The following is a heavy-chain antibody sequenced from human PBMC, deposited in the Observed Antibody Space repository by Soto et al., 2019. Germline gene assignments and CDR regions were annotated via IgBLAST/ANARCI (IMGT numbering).Heavy chain of an antibody. V-gene: IGHV1-46*01. D-gene: IGHD4-17*01. CDR2: INPSGGGT. J-gene: IGHJ4*02. CDR1: GYTFTNYY. CDR3: ARDFPFYGGTHYDY. Sequence: ASVKVSCKASGYTFTNYYIHWVRQAPGQGLEWMGIINPSGGGTTYAQNFQGRVTMTRDTSTSTVYMELSSLRSDDTAVYYCARDFPFYGGTHYDYWGQGTLVTVS.